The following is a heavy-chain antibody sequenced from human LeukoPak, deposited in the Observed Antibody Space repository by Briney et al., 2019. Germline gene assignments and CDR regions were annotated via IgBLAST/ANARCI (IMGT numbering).Heavy chain of an antibody. V-gene: IGHV4-39*01. D-gene: IGHD3-10*01. Sequence: SETLSLTCSVPGGSLNSFSHYWAWIRQPPGKGLEWIGCIFSSGSTYYTPSLQSRVTFSLDKSNNHFALKLTSLTAADTAVYYCARHEGVNRGLWFGELSHQSWFDPWGQGTLVTVSS. CDR2: IFSSGST. CDR3: ARHEGVNRGLWFGELSHQSWFDP. CDR1: GGSLNSFSHY. J-gene: IGHJ5*02.